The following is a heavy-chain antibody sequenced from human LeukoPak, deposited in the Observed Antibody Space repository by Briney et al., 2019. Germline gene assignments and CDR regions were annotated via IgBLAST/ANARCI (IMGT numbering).Heavy chain of an antibody. D-gene: IGHD3-10*01. J-gene: IGHJ4*02. CDR2: IWCDGSNK. CDR3: AREIEYYGSGSYYIGY. Sequence: PGRSLRLSCAASGFTFSSYGMHWVRQAPGKGLEWVAVIWCDGSNKYYADSVKGRFTISRDNSKNTLYLQMNSLRPDDTAVYYCAREIEYYGSGSYYIGYWGQGTLVTVSS. V-gene: IGHV3-33*01. CDR1: GFTFSSYG.